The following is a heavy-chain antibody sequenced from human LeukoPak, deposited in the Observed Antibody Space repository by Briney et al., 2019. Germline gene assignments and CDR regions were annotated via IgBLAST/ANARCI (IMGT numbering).Heavy chain of an antibody. Sequence: GASVKVSCKASGYTFTNYAMNWVRQAPGQGLEWMGWINTNTGNPTYAQGFTGRFVFSLDTSVSTAYLQISSLKAEDTAVYYCARDPPRGAYNLGLNDYWGQGTLVTVSS. CDR2: INTNTGNP. CDR3: ARDPPRGAYNLGLNDY. J-gene: IGHJ4*02. CDR1: GYTFTNYA. V-gene: IGHV7-4-1*02. D-gene: IGHD5-24*01.